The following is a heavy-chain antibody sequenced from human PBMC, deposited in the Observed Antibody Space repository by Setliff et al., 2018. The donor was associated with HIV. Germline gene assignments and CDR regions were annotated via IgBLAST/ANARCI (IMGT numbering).Heavy chain of an antibody. V-gene: IGHV4-39*01. D-gene: IGHD3-16*01. Sequence: SETLSLTCTVSGGSISSSSYYWGWIRQPPGKGLEWIGSIYYSGSTYYNLSLKSRVTISADTSKNQFSLKVRSVTAADTAVYYCARFWVGRDAFDIWGQGTMVTVSS. CDR2: IYYSGST. CDR3: ARFWVGRDAFDI. J-gene: IGHJ3*02. CDR1: GGSISSSSYY.